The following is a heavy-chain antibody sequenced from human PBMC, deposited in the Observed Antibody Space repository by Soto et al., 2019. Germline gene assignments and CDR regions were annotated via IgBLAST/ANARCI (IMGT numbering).Heavy chain of an antibody. J-gene: IGHJ6*02. D-gene: IGHD3-22*01. Sequence: GGSLRLSCAASGFTFSSYGMHWVRQAPGKGLEWVAVIWYDGSNKYYADSVKGRFTISRDNSKNTLYLQMSSLRAEDTAVYYCASEGYYYDSSGEPSTGMDVWGQGTTVTVSS. CDR2: IWYDGSNK. CDR3: ASEGYYYDSSGEPSTGMDV. V-gene: IGHV3-33*01. CDR1: GFTFSSYG.